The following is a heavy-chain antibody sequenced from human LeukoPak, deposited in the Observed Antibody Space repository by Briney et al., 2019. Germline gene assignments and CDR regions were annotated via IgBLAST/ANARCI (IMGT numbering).Heavy chain of an antibody. Sequence: ASVKVSCKASGGTFNSYGISWVRQAPGQGLEWMGWISAYNGNTNYAQKLQGRVTMTTDTSTSTAYMELRSLRSDDTAVYYCARADGITIFGVVIPPFDYWGQGTLVTVSS. CDR2: ISAYNGNT. CDR1: GGTFNSYG. V-gene: IGHV1-18*01. J-gene: IGHJ4*02. CDR3: ARADGITIFGVVIPPFDY. D-gene: IGHD3-3*01.